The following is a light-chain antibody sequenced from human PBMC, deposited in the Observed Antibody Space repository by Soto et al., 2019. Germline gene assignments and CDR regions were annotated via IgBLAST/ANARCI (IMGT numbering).Light chain of an antibody. CDR1: QSVRKN. CDR3: HQYTNWPLT. CDR2: DAS. J-gene: IGKJ4*01. V-gene: IGKV3-15*01. Sequence: EIVMTQSPATLSVSPGERATLSCRASQSVRKNLAWYQHKPGQVPRLLIYDASNRATGVPGSFSGSGSETEFTLTISSLQSEDFAVYYCHQYTNWPLTFGGGTKVEIK.